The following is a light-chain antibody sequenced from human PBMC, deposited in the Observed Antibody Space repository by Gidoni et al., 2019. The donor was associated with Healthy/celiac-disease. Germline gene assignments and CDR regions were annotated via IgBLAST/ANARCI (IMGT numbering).Light chain of an antibody. CDR3: QQSYSTPWT. J-gene: IGKJ1*01. CDR1: QSISSY. V-gene: IGKV1-39*01. Sequence: DIQMTQSPSSLSASVGDRVTITCRESQSISSYLNWYQQKPGKAPKLLIYAASSLQSGVPSRFSGSGSGTDFTLTISSLQPGDFATYYCQQSYSTPWTFGQGTKVEIK. CDR2: AAS.